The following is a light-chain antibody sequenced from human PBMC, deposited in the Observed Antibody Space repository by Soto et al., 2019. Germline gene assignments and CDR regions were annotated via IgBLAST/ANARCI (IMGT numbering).Light chain of an antibody. J-gene: IGKJ1*01. CDR1: QSISSW. Sequence: DIQMTQSPSTLSASVGDRVTISCRASQSISSWLAWYQQKPGKAPKLLIYKASSLESGVPSRCSGSGSGTVFSLTISSLQPDDFATYYCQQYNSYSWTFGQGTKVEIK. CDR2: KAS. CDR3: QQYNSYSWT. V-gene: IGKV1-5*03.